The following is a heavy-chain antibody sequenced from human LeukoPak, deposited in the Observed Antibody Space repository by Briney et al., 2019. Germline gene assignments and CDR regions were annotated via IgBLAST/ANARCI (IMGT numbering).Heavy chain of an antibody. CDR2: IYSGGST. D-gene: IGHD6-19*01. Sequence: GGSLRLSCAASGFTVSSNYMSWVRQAPGKGLEWVPVIYSGGSTYYADSVKGRFTISRDNSKNTLYLQMNSLRAEDTAVYYCARSTSGWYEDAFDIWGQGTMVTVSS. CDR3: ARSTSGWYEDAFDI. V-gene: IGHV3-66*01. CDR1: GFTVSSNY. J-gene: IGHJ3*02.